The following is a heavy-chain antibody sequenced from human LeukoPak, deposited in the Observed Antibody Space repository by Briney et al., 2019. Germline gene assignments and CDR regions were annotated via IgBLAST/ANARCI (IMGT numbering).Heavy chain of an antibody. Sequence: SETLSLTCTVSGGSISSYYWSWIRQPPGRGLEWIGYIYYSGSTNYNPSLKSRVTISMDTSKNQFSLKLSSVTAADSAVYYCARSDYSGSGTYTEFDAFDIWGQGPMVTVSS. CDR2: IYYSGST. D-gene: IGHD3-10*01. CDR3: ARSDYSGSGTYTEFDAFDI. J-gene: IGHJ3*02. CDR1: GGSISSYY. V-gene: IGHV4-59*01.